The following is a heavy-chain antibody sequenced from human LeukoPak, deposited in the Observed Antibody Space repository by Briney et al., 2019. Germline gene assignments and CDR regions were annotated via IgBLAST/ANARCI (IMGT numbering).Heavy chain of an antibody. CDR3: ARMPQRYYYGSGRKHGMDV. V-gene: IGHV4-4*02. J-gene: IGHJ6*02. CDR2: IYHSGST. CDR1: GGSISSSNW. Sequence: SETLSLTCAVSGGSISSSNWWSWVRQPPGKGLEWIGEIYHSGSTNYNPSLKSRVTISVDTSKNQFSLKLSSVTAADTAVYYCARMPQRYYYGSGRKHGMDVWGQGTTVTVSS. D-gene: IGHD3-10*01.